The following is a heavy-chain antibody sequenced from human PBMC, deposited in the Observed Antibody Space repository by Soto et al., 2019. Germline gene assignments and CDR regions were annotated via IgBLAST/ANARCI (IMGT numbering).Heavy chain of an antibody. J-gene: IGHJ6*02. Sequence: GGSLRLSCAASGCRFSSSGMHWVRQAPGKGLEWVAVIIYDGSKKEYADSVKGRFTVSRDNSKDTVYLQMNNLRPEDTGVYYCAKDLHDFASFFFYGMDVGGQGTSVTVSS. D-gene: IGHD2-21*02. CDR1: GCRFSSSG. CDR2: IIYDGSKK. CDR3: AKDLHDFASFFFYGMDV. V-gene: IGHV3-30*18.